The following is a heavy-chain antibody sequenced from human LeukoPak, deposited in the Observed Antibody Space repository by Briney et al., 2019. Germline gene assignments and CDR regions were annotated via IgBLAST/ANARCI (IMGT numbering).Heavy chain of an antibody. J-gene: IGHJ5*02. Sequence: ASVKVSCKASGYTFTGYYMHWVRQAPGQGLEWMGWINPNSGGTNNAQKFQGGVTMTRDTSISTAYMELSRLRSDDTAVYYCARDLSRVVVVPAAISGHNWFDPWGQGTLVTVSS. CDR3: ARDLSRVVVVPAAISGHNWFDP. CDR1: GYTFTGYY. D-gene: IGHD2-2*02. V-gene: IGHV1-2*02. CDR2: INPNSGGT.